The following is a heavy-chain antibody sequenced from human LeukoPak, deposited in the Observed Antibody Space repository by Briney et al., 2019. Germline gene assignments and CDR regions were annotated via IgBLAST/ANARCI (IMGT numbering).Heavy chain of an antibody. Sequence: PGGSLRLSCAASGFTFSSYAMHWVRQAPGKGLEWVAVISYDGSNKYYADSVKGRFTISRDNSKNTLYLQMNSLRAEDTAVYYCARAEEGIAAAGASFDVDYWGQGTLVTVSS. CDR2: ISYDGSNK. J-gene: IGHJ4*02. CDR3: ARAEEGIAAAGASFDVDY. V-gene: IGHV3-30*04. D-gene: IGHD6-13*01. CDR1: GFTFSSYA.